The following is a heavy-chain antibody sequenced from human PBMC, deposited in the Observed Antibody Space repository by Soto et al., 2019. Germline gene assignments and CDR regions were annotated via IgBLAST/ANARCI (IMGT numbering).Heavy chain of an antibody. Sequence: QVQLVQSGAEVKKPGSSVKVSCKASGGTFSSYTISWVRQAPGQGLEWMGRIIPILGIANYAQKFQGRVTITADKSTSTAYMELSSLRSVDTAVYYCARVRDSGYDLRYYYGMDVWGQGTTATVSS. CDR3: ARVRDSGYDLRYYYGMDV. V-gene: IGHV1-69*02. CDR2: IIPILGIA. CDR1: GGTFSSYT. J-gene: IGHJ6*02. D-gene: IGHD5-12*01.